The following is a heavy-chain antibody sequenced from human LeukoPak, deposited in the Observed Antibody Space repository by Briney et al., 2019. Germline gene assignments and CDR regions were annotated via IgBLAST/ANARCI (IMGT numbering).Heavy chain of an antibody. D-gene: IGHD3-10*01. V-gene: IGHV3-74*01. CDR1: GFTFSSYW. CDR2: INSDGIST. Sequence: GGSLRLSCAASGFTFSSYWMHWVRQAPGKGLVWVSRINSDGISTSYPDSVKGRFTISRDNSKNTLYLQMNSLRPEDTAVYYCARSRTQYYGSGIDYWGQGALVTVSS. CDR3: ARSRTQYYGSGIDY. J-gene: IGHJ4*02.